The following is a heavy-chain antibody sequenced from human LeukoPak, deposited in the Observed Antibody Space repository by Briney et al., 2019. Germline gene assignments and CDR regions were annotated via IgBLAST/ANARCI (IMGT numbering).Heavy chain of an antibody. D-gene: IGHD3-22*01. CDR1: GFTFSSYS. J-gene: IGHJ4*02. CDR2: ITSGGHI. CDR3: ARGAEYYYDSSGYLPFDY. Sequence: GGSLRLSCAASGFTFSSYSMNWVRQAPGKELEWVSSITSGGHIYYADLVKGRFTISRDNAKNSLYLQMNSLRAEDTAIYYCARGAEYYYDSSGYLPFDYWGQGTLVTVSS. V-gene: IGHV3-21*01.